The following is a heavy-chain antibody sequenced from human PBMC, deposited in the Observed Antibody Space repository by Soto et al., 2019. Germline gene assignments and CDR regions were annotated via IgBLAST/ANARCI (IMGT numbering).Heavy chain of an antibody. CDR1: GDSVSSSTAS. CDR3: AKGDNLGPKTGYAFDP. CDR2: TYFRSKWYN. D-gene: IGHD5-12*01. V-gene: IGHV6-1*01. Sequence: SQTLSLTCAISGDSVSSSTASWNLIRQCPSRGLEWLGRTYFRSKWYNDYAVSVKSRIIINPDTSNSQFSLQLNSVTPEDTAVYFCAKGDNLGPKTGYAFDPWGQGIMVTVSS. J-gene: IGHJ5*02.